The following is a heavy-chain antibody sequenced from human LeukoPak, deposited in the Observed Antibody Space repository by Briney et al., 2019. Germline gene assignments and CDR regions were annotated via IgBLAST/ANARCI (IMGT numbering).Heavy chain of an antibody. CDR1: GFTFSSHA. Sequence: GGSLRLSCEASGFTFSSHAMSWVRQAPGKGLEWVSTISGSGGSGGNTYYAASVKGRFTISRDSSQNTLYLQMNSLRAEDTAVYYCASASRGVNNAFDIWGRGTMVTVSS. CDR2: ISGSGGSGGNT. J-gene: IGHJ3*02. CDR3: ASASRGVNNAFDI. D-gene: IGHD3-10*01. V-gene: IGHV3-23*01.